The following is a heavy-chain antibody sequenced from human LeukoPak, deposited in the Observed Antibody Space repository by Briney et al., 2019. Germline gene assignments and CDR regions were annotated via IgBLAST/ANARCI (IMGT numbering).Heavy chain of an antibody. D-gene: IGHD4-11*01. CDR1: GDTLTGFY. Sequence: ASLKVSCEASGDTLTGFYFHCVPHAPGQRHEWMVWINPTTAGTNYAQKFLGGVTLTWDTSISTAYMERNRLTSDDTAVYYCATSAGDYRAGHYYYMGVWGKGTSVTVSS. J-gene: IGHJ6*03. CDR2: INPTTAGT. V-gene: IGHV1-2*02. CDR3: ATSAGDYRAGHYYYMGV.